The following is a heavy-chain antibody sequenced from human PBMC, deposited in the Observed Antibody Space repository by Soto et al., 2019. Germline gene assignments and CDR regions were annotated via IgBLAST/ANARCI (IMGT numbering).Heavy chain of an antibody. V-gene: IGHV3-15*01. J-gene: IGHJ6*04. Sequence: GGSLRLSCAASGFTFSNAWMSWVRQAPGKGLEWVGRIKSKTDGGTTDYAAPVKGRFTISRDDSKNTLYLQMNSLKTEDTAVYYCTTGLRLAVSVASGMDVWGKGTTVTVSS. CDR1: GFTFSNAW. D-gene: IGHD6-19*01. CDR2: IKSKTDGGTT. CDR3: TTGLRLAVSVASGMDV.